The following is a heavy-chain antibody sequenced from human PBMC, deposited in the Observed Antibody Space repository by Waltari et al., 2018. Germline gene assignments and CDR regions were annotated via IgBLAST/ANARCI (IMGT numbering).Heavy chain of an antibody. V-gene: IGHV1-8*01. Sequence: QVQLVQSGAEVKKPGASVKVSCKASGYTFTSYDINWVRKATGQGLEWMGWMNPNSGNTGYAQKFQGRVTMTRNTSISTAYMELSSLRSEDTAVYYCARGSYYYGSGSYYTFDYWGQGTLVTVSS. CDR3: ARGSYYYGSGSYYTFDY. CDR2: MNPNSGNT. J-gene: IGHJ4*02. D-gene: IGHD3-10*01. CDR1: GYTFTSYD.